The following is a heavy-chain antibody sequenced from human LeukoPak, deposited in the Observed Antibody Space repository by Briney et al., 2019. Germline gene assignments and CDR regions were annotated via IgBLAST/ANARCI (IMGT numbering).Heavy chain of an antibody. Sequence: PGGSLRLSCVASGFSFGSYWMAWVRQAPGKGLEWVANMKHDGIEKYHVDSVKGRFTISRDNTKNSLYLHMSSLRVEDTAVYYCAREGREGYNYPALDFWGQGILVPVSS. D-gene: IGHD5-24*01. CDR1: GFSFGSYW. V-gene: IGHV3-7*05. J-gene: IGHJ4*02. CDR3: AREGREGYNYPALDF. CDR2: MKHDGIEK.